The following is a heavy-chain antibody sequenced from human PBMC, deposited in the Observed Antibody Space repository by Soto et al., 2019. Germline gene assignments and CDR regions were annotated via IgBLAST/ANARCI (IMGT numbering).Heavy chain of an antibody. D-gene: IGHD2-21*02. J-gene: IGHJ4*02. CDR2: ISYDGSNK. CDR3: AKDKVPVVVTAPFDY. CDR1: GFTFSSYG. Sequence: PVGSLRLSCAASGFTFSSYGMHWVRQAPGKGLEWVAVISYDGSNKYYADSVKGRFTISRDNSKNTLYLQMNSLRAEDTAVYYCAKDKVPVVVTAPFDYWGQGTLVTVSS. V-gene: IGHV3-30*18.